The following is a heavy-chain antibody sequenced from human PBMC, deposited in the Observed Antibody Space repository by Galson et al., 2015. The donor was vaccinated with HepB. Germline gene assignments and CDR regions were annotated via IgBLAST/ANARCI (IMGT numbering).Heavy chain of an antibody. CDR1: GCTFTSYG. Sequence: SVKVSCKASGCTFTSYGISWVRQAPGQGLEWMGWISAYNGNTNYAQKLQGRVTMTTDTSTSTAYMELRSLRSDDTAVYYCARGGVKGRFGTDAFDIWGQGTMVTVSS. CDR2: ISAYNGNT. D-gene: IGHD3-3*01. CDR3: ARGGVKGRFGTDAFDI. J-gene: IGHJ3*02. V-gene: IGHV1-18*01.